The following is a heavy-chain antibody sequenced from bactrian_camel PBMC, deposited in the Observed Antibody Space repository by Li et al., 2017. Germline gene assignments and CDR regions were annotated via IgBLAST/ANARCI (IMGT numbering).Heavy chain of an antibody. V-gene: IGHV3S53*01. Sequence: HVQLVESGGGSVQAGGSLRLTCVATGSVYNGICIGWVRRAPGKRDEGVAGIARGGTTTYADYVKGRFTISQDSAKNIVYLQMNSLKPEDTAMYYCVADRGAYCLTLYSSQYDDWGQGTQVTVS. CDR1: GSVYNGIC. CDR2: IARGGTT. D-gene: IGHD3*01. J-gene: IGHJ4*01. CDR3: VADRGAYCLTLYSSQYDD.